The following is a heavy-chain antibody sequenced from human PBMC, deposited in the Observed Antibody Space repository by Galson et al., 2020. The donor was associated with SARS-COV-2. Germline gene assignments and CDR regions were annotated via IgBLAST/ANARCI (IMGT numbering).Heavy chain of an antibody. J-gene: IGHJ3*02. CDR3: AGDEPENGWNDVCCHDAFDI. CDR1: GGSISSSSYY. CDR2: IYYSGST. V-gene: IGHV4-39*06. Sequence: SETLSLTCTVSGGSISSSSYYWGWIRQPPGKGLEWIGSIYYSGSTYYNPSLKSRVTISVDTSKNQFALKLSPVTAADTAVYYCAGDEPENGWNDVCCHDAFDIWGQGTMVTVSS. D-gene: IGHD1-1*01.